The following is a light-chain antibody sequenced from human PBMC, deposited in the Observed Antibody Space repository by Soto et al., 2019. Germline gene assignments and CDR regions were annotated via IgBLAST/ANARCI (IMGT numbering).Light chain of an antibody. Sequence: PGDRATLSCRASQRVRSYLAWYQQKPGQAPRLLIYEASSRAPGTPARFSGSGSGTAFTLTISSLETEDFAVYYCQQHANWPRTFGPGTRVDIK. CDR3: QQHANWPRT. CDR2: EAS. J-gene: IGKJ3*01. CDR1: QRVRSY. V-gene: IGKV3-11*01.